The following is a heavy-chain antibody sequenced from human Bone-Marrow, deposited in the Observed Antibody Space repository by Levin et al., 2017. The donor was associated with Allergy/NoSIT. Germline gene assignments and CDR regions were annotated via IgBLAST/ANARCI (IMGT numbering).Heavy chain of an antibody. CDR2: INPNSGGT. CDR3: AREADIVVLQGGFDP. D-gene: IGHD2-2*01. J-gene: IGHJ5*02. V-gene: IGHV1-2*02. Sequence: ESLKISCKASGYTFTGYYMHWVRQAPGQGLEWMGWINPNSGGTNYAQKFQGRVTMTRDTSISTAYMELSRLRSDDTAVYYCAREADIVVLQGGFDPWGQGTLVTVSS. CDR1: GYTFTGYY.